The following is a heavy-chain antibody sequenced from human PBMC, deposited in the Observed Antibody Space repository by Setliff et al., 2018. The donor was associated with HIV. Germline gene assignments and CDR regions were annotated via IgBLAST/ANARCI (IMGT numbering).Heavy chain of an antibody. CDR3: AKAVADTGGSFDI. D-gene: IGHD6-19*01. CDR1: GFTFTNYP. V-gene: IGHV3-23*01. J-gene: IGHJ3*02. Sequence: GGSLRLSCAASGFTFTNYPMSWVRQAPGKGLEWVSSIIGSGYNTYYADSVKGRFTISRDNSKNTLYLQMNSLRAEDTAVYYCAKAVADTGGSFDIWGQGTMVTVSS. CDR2: IIGSGYNT.